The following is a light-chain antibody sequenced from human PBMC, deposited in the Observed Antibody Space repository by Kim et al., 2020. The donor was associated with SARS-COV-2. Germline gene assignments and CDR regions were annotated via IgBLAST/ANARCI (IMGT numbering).Light chain of an antibody. CDR2: SND. Sequence: QSALTQPPSLSGAPGQRVTISCTGTTSNIGAGFEVNWYQQLPGVAPKLLIHSNDNRPSGVPDRFSGSKSGTSASLAITGLQPEDEADYYCQSYDSSLSVGIFGGGTKLTVL. CDR1: TSNIGAGFE. V-gene: IGLV1-40*01. J-gene: IGLJ2*01. CDR3: QSYDSSLSVGI.